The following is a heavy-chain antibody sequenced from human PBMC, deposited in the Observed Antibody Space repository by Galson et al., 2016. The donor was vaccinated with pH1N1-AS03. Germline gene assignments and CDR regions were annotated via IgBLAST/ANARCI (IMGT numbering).Heavy chain of an antibody. CDR1: GFTLGVYG. CDR3: ARDPDPNNIGWYYFDN. CDR2: IWYDGSHE. V-gene: IGHV3-33*01. Sequence: SLRLSCAGSGFTLGVYGMHWVRQAPGKGLEWVAIIWYDGSHENYVDSVKGRFTISRDNFKNTVFLQMNSLRAEDTTLYYCARDPDPNNIGWYYFDNWGQGILVTVSS. D-gene: IGHD6-19*01. J-gene: IGHJ4*02.